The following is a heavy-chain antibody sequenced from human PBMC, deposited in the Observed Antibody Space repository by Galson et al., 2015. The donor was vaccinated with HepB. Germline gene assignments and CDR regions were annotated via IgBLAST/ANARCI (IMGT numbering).Heavy chain of an antibody. CDR3: ARDFGIVGATDAFDI. J-gene: IGHJ3*02. CDR2: IIPILGIA. CDR1: GGTFSSYT. V-gene: IGHV1-69*04. D-gene: IGHD1-26*01. Sequence: SVKVSCKASGGTFSSYTISWVRQAPGQGLEWMGRIIPILGIANYAQKFQGRVTITADKSTSTAYMELSSLRSEDTAVYYCARDFGIVGATDAFDIWGQGTMVTVSS.